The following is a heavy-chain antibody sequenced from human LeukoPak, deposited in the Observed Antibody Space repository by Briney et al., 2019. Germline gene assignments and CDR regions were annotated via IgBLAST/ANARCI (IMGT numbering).Heavy chain of an antibody. D-gene: IGHD5-24*01. J-gene: IGHJ4*02. Sequence: PSETLSLTCAVSGYSISSGYYWGWIRQPPGKGLEWIGSIYHSGSTYYNPSLKSRVTISVDTSKNQFSLKLSSVTAADTAVYYCARDRGDGYNAIDYWGQGTLVTVSS. CDR2: IYHSGST. CDR1: GYSISSGYY. CDR3: ARDRGDGYNAIDY. V-gene: IGHV4-38-2*02.